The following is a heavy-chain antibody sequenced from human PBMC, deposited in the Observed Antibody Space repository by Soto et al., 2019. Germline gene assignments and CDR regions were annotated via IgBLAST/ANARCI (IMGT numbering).Heavy chain of an antibody. V-gene: IGHV3-48*01. Sequence: GGSLRLSCAASGFIFSSYSMNWVRKAPGKGLEWVSYISSSSSTIYYADSVKGRFTISRDNSKNTLYLQMNSLRAEDTAVYYCAREHDFWSGYYAPDNYGMDVWGQGTTVTVSS. J-gene: IGHJ6*02. D-gene: IGHD3-3*01. CDR1: GFIFSSYS. CDR2: ISSSSSTI. CDR3: AREHDFWSGYYAPDNYGMDV.